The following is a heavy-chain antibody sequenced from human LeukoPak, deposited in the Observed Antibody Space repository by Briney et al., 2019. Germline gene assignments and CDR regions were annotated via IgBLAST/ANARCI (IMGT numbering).Heavy chain of an antibody. J-gene: IGHJ3*02. CDR3: ARFPPGEYSSSWYHQEAFDI. V-gene: IGHV3-9*01. D-gene: IGHD6-13*01. Sequence: GRSLRLSCAASGFTFDDYAMHWVRQAPGKGLEWVSGISRNSGSIGYADSVKGRFTISRDNAKNSLYLQMNSLRAEDTALYYCARFPPGEYSSSWYHQEAFDIWGQGTMVTVSS. CDR1: GFTFDDYA. CDR2: ISRNSGSI.